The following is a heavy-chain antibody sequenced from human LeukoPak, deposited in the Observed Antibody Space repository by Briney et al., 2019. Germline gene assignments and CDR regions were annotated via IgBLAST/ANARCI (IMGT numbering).Heavy chain of an antibody. CDR3: ARDSHKFDSSGYYPDAFDI. J-gene: IGHJ3*02. CDR2: ISSSGNTI. V-gene: IGHV3-48*03. D-gene: IGHD3-22*01. Sequence: GGSLRLSCAASGFTFSSYEMNWVRQAPGKGLEWVSYISSSGNTIYYADSVKGRFTISRDNAKNALYLQMSSLRAEDTAVYYCARDSHKFDSSGYYPDAFDIWGQGTMVTVSS. CDR1: GFTFSSYE.